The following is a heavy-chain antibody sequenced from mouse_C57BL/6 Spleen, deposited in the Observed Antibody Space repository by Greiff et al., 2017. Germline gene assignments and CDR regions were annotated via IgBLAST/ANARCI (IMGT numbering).Heavy chain of an antibody. D-gene: IGHD1-1*01. J-gene: IGHJ1*03. CDR2: IWSGGST. Sequence: VQGVESGPGLVQPSQSLSITCTVSGFSFTSYGVHWVRQSPGKGLEWLGVIWSGGSTDYNAAFISRLSISKDNSKSQVFFKMNSLQADDTAIYYCARSTVITTVVAPCFDVWGTGTTVTVSS. CDR1: GFSFTSYG. V-gene: IGHV2-2*01. CDR3: ARSTVITTVVAPCFDV.